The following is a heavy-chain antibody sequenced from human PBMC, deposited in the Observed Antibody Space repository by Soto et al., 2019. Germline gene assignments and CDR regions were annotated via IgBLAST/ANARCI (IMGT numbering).Heavy chain of an antibody. V-gene: IGHV1-2*02. D-gene: IGHD1-26*01. J-gene: IGHJ5*02. CDR3: AGGVLSGSYYNWFDP. CDR1: GYTFTGYY. CDR2: INPNSGGT. Sequence: ASVKVSCKASGYTFTGYYMHWVRQAPGQGLEWMGWINPNSGGTDYAQKFQGRVTMTRDTSISTAYMELSRLRSDDTAVYYCAGGVLSGSYYNWFDPWGQGTPVTLSS.